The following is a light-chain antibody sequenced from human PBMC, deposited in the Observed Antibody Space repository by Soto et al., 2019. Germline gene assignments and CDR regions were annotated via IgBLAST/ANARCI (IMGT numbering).Light chain of an antibody. V-gene: IGKV1-39*01. CDR2: DAS. J-gene: IGKJ5*01. CDR1: QSISTY. CDR3: QQGYMDPIT. Sequence: DLQMTQSPSSLSASVGTRVTITCRASQSISTYLNWYQKKPGKAPNLLIYDASRLQSGVPSRFSGSGGGTDLTISISSVQPEDFETYVGQQGYMDPITFGQGTRLEIK.